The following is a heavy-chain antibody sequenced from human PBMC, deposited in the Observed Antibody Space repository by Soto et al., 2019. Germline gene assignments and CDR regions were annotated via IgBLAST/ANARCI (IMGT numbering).Heavy chain of an antibody. CDR2: ISHDGSNK. CDR1: GFTFSSYG. Sequence: PGGSLRLSCAASGFTFSSYGMHWVRQAPGKGLEWVAVISHDGSNKYYADSVKGRFTISRDNSKNTLYLQMNSLRAEDAAVYYCAKGSRGDYYGMDVWGQGTTVTVSS. CDR3: AKGSRGDYYGMDV. V-gene: IGHV3-30*18. J-gene: IGHJ6*02.